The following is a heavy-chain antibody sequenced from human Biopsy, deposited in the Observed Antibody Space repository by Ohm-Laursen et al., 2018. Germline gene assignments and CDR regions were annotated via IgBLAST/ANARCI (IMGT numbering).Heavy chain of an antibody. CDR1: GDSISSSTYY. CDR2: IRNT. Sequence: SETLSLTCSVSGDSISSSTYYWGWIRQPPGKGLEWIGTIRNTYFRTSLKSRVTMHVNKSKNQFSLKMSSVTAADTGVYYCAQTRNDYGGFYFDYWGRGTLVTVSS. CDR3: AQTRNDYGGFYFDY. D-gene: IGHD4/OR15-4a*01. J-gene: IGHJ4*02. V-gene: IGHV4-39*01.